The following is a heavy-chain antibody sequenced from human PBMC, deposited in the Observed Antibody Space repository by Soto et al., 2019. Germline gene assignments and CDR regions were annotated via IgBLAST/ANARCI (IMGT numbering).Heavy chain of an antibody. Sequence: EVQLVESGGGLVQPGGSLRLSCAASGFTFSSYWMHWVRQAPGKGLVWVSRINSDGSSTSYADSVKGRFTISRDNAKNTLYLQMNSLRAEDTAVYYCAREAYYDFWSGYYPLDYWGHGTLVTVSS. V-gene: IGHV3-74*01. CDR2: INSDGSST. CDR1: GFTFSSYW. CDR3: AREAYYDFWSGYYPLDY. J-gene: IGHJ4*01. D-gene: IGHD3-3*01.